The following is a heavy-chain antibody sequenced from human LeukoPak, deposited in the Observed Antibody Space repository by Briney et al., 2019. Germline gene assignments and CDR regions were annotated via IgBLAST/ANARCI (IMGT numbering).Heavy chain of an antibody. D-gene: IGHD3-10*01. CDR2: INHSGST. J-gene: IGHJ6*02. CDR1: GGSFSGYY. Sequence: NPSETLSLTCAVYGGSFSGYYWSWIRQPPGKGLEWIGEINHSGSTNYNPSLKSRVTISVDTSKNQFSLKLSSVTAADTAVYYCARDYVYGSGSYYNSPSYYYGMDVWGQGTTVTVSS. CDR3: ARDYVYGSGSYYNSPSYYYGMDV. V-gene: IGHV4-34*01.